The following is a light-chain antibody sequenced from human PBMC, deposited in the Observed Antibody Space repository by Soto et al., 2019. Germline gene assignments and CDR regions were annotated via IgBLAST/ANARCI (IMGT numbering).Light chain of an antibody. CDR1: QSVSSY. Sequence: ESVLTQSPATLSLSPGESATLACRASQSVSSYLAWYQKKPCQAARLLIYDASNRATGIPARFSGSGSGTDFTLTILSLEPEELAVYYCHHRSNCPPYTFGQVTKLDIQ. CDR3: HHRSNCPPYT. V-gene: IGKV3-11*01. CDR2: DAS. J-gene: IGKJ2*01.